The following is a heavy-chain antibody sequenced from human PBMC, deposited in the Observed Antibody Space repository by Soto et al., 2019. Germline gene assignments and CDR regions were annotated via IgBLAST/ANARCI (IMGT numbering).Heavy chain of an antibody. Sequence: QVQLVESGGGVVQPGRSLRLSCAASGFTFSSYGIHWVRQAPGKGLEWVAVISYDGSNKYYADSVKGRFTISRDDSENTPYLQMSGLRAEDRRVDDCAKQALSHRNSFDPPGEGTEGTPSP. CDR3: AKQALSHRNSFDP. CDR1: GFTFSSYG. V-gene: IGHV3-30*18. CDR2: ISYDGSNK. J-gene: IGHJ5*02.